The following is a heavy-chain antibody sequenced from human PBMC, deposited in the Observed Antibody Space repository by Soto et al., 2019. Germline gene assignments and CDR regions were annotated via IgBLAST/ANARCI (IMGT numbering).Heavy chain of an antibody. Sequence: NPSETLSLTCTVSGGSISSYYWSWIRQPPGKGLEWIGYIYYSGSTNYNPSLKSRVTISVDTSKNQFSLKLSSVTAADTAVYYCARSTSSYDLWGGLFDYWGQGTLVTVSS. CDR2: IYYSGST. V-gene: IGHV4-59*01. CDR3: ARSTSSYDLWGGLFDY. D-gene: IGHD5-12*01. CDR1: GGSISSYY. J-gene: IGHJ4*02.